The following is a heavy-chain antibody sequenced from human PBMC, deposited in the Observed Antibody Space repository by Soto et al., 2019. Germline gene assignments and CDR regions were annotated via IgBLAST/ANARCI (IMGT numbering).Heavy chain of an antibody. D-gene: IGHD2-2*01. Sequence: SETLSLTCTVSGGSISSSSYYWGWIRQTPGKGLEWIGSIYYTGSTFYNPSLKSRVTISVDTSKNQFSLKLSSVTAADTAVYYCARLCSSTSCLLDYWGHGTLVTVSS. CDR3: ARLCSSTSCLLDY. CDR1: GGSISSSSYY. V-gene: IGHV4-39*01. CDR2: IYYTGST. J-gene: IGHJ4*01.